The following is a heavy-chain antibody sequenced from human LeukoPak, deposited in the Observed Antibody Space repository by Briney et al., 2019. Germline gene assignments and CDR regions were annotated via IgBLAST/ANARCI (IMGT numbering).Heavy chain of an antibody. Sequence: SETLSLTCTVSGGSISSSSYYWGWIRQPPGKGLEWIGSIYYSGSTYYNPSLKSRVTISVDTSKNQFSLKLSSVTAPDTAVYYCASGGYSDSNAFDIWGQGTMVTVSS. V-gene: IGHV4-39*01. CDR2: IYYSGST. CDR1: GGSISSSSYY. CDR3: ASGGYSDSNAFDI. D-gene: IGHD5-18*01. J-gene: IGHJ3*02.